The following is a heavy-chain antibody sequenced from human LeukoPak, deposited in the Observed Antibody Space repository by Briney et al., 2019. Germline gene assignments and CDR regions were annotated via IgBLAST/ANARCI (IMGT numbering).Heavy chain of an antibody. CDR1: GLTFSSNY. V-gene: IGHV3-53*01. D-gene: IGHD6-13*01. CDR3: ARGRAEQQLFDAFDI. J-gene: IGHJ3*02. CDR2: IYSGGST. Sequence: GGSLRLSCAASGLTFSSNYMSWVRQAPGKGLEWVSVIYSGGSTYYADSVKGRFTISRDNSKNTLYLQMNSLRAEDTAVYYCARGRAEQQLFDAFDIWGQGTMVTVSS.